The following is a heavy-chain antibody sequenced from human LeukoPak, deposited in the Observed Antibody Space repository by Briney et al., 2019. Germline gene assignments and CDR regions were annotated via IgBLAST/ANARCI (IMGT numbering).Heavy chain of an antibody. V-gene: IGHV4-31*03. Sequence: SQTLSLTCTVSGGSISSGGYYWSWIRQHPGKGLEWIGYIYYSGSTYYNPSLRSRVTISVDTSKNQFSLKLSSVTAADTAVYYCARVDGSGSYYSQKYGMDVWGQGTTVTVSS. CDR1: GGSISSGGYY. D-gene: IGHD3-10*01. CDR3: ARVDGSGSYYSQKYGMDV. J-gene: IGHJ6*02. CDR2: IYYSGST.